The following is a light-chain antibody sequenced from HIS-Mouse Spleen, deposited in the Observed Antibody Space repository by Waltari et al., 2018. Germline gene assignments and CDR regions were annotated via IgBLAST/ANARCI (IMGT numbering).Light chain of an antibody. CDR1: HSISSW. J-gene: IGKJ3*01. CDR3: QQYNSYPFT. Sequence: DIQMTQSPSTLSASVGDRVTITCRASHSISSWLAWYQQKPGKAPKLLIYKASSLESGVPSRFSGSGSGTEFTLTISSLQPDDFATYYCQQYNSYPFTFGPGTKVDIK. CDR2: KAS. V-gene: IGKV1-5*03.